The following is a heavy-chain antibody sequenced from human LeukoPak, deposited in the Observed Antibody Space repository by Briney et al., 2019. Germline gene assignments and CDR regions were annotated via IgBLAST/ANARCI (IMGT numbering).Heavy chain of an antibody. D-gene: IGHD1-26*01. V-gene: IGHV4-38-2*02. Sequence: SETLSLTCTVSGYSISSGYYWGWIRQPPGKGLEWIGSIYHSGSTYYNPSLKSRVTISVDTSKNQFSLKLSSVTAADTAVYYRARVYRTAYYYMDVWGKGTTVTVSS. CDR2: IYHSGST. CDR3: ARVYRTAYYYMDV. CDR1: GYSISSGYY. J-gene: IGHJ6*03.